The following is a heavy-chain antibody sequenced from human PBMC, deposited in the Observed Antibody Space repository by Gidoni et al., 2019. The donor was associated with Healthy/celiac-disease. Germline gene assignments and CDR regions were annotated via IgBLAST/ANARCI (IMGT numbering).Heavy chain of an antibody. CDR1: GFSLSTSGMC. CDR2: LDWDDDK. V-gene: IGHV2-70*01. CDR3: ARLVVTNYYYYGMDV. D-gene: IGHD3-22*01. Sequence: QVTLRESGPALVKPTQTLTLTSTFSGFSLSTSGMCVSWIRQHPGKALEWLALLDWDDDKYYSTSLKTRLPISKDTSKNQVVLTMTNMDPVDTATYYCARLVVTNYYYYGMDVWGQGTTVTVSS. J-gene: IGHJ6*02.